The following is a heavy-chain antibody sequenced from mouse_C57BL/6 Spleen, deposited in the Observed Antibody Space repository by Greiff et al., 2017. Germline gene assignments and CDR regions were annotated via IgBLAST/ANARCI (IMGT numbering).Heavy chain of an antibody. Sequence: EVQVVESGGGLVKPGGSLKLSCAASGFTFSDSGMHWVRQAPEKGLEWVAYISSGSSTIYYADTVKGRVTISRDNAKNTLFLQMTSLRSEDTAMYYCARQGYYVYYFDYWGQGTTLTVSS. J-gene: IGHJ2*01. CDR1: GFTFSDSG. CDR2: ISSGSSTI. CDR3: ARQGYYVYYFDY. D-gene: IGHD2-3*01. V-gene: IGHV5-17*01.